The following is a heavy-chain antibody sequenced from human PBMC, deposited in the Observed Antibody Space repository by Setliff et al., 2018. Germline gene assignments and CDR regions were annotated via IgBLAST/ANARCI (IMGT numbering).Heavy chain of an antibody. CDR2: INSDGSST. Sequence: SLKISCAASGFTLSSYWMHWVRQVPGKGLVWVSRINSDGSSTGYADSVKGRFTISRDNAKNTLFLQMNSLRAEDTAVYYCARGPWKHSAYYYYYYMDVWGKGTTVTVSS. CDR3: ARGPWKHSAYYYYYYMDV. V-gene: IGHV3-74*01. CDR1: GFTLSSYW. J-gene: IGHJ6*03. D-gene: IGHD1-1*01.